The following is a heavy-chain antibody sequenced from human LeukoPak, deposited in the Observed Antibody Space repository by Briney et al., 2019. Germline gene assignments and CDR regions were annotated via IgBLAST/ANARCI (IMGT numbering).Heavy chain of an antibody. CDR1: GLTVSDNY. J-gene: IGHJ4*02. V-gene: IGHV3-66*02. CDR3: ARWGDAYYYDSFFDY. D-gene: IGHD3-22*01. CDR2: IYAGGST. Sequence: GGSLRLSCAASGLTVSDNYMTWVRQAPGKGLEWVSVIYAGGSTFYADSVKGRFTISRDNSKNTVYLQMNSLRAEDTAVYYCARWGDAYYYDSFFDYWGQGTLVTVSS.